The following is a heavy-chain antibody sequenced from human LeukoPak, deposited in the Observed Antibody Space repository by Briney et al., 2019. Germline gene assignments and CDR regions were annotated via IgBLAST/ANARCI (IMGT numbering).Heavy chain of an antibody. V-gene: IGHV1-69*05. D-gene: IGHD3-10*01. J-gene: IGHJ6*03. Sequence: SVKVSCKASGGTFSSYAISWVRQAPGHGLEWMGGIIPIFGTANYAQKIQGRVTITTDESTSTAYMELSSLRSEDTAVYYCARGSYGSGSYGFYYYYYYMDVWGKGTAVTVSS. CDR3: ARGSYGSGSYGFYYYYYYMDV. CDR1: GGTFSSYA. CDR2: IIPIFGTA.